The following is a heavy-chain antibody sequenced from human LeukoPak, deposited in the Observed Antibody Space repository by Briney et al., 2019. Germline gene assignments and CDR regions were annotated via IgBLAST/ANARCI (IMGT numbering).Heavy chain of an antibody. Sequence: GGSLRLSCVASGFAFNDYAMNWVRQAPGKGLEWVSHINRDSTTIYYAESVKGRFTIYRDNAKNSLYLQVSSLRAEDTAVYYCARYGSGSYYKDPFDYWGQGTLVPVSS. CDR2: INRDSTTI. CDR1: GFAFNDYA. J-gene: IGHJ4*02. D-gene: IGHD3-10*01. V-gene: IGHV3-48*01. CDR3: ARYGSGSYYKDPFDY.